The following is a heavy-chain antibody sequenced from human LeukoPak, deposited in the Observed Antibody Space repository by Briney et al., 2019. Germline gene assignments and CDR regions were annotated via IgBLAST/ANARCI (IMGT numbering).Heavy chain of an antibody. V-gene: IGHV3-23*01. CDR3: AKDRLQVQLERRGAAFDI. Sequence: GGSLRLSCAASGFTFSSYAMSWVRQAPGKGLEWVSAISGSGGSTYYADSVKGRFTISRDNSKNTLYLQMNSLRAEDTAVYYCAKDRLQVQLERRGAAFDIWGQGTMVTVSS. CDR1: GFTFSSYA. D-gene: IGHD1-1*01. J-gene: IGHJ3*02. CDR2: ISGSGGST.